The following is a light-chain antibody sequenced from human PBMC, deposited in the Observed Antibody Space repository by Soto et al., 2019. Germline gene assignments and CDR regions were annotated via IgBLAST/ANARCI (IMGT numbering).Light chain of an antibody. CDR3: CSYGRSVV. J-gene: IGLJ2*01. V-gene: IGLV2-23*01. CDR2: EAS. CDR1: SNDVGTYNL. Sequence: QSALTQPASVSGSPGQSITISCTGISNDVGTYNLVSWYQHHPGKAPKLIIYEASKRPSGVPNRFSGSKSGNTASLTISGLHAEDAADYYCCSYGRSVVFGGGTQLTVL.